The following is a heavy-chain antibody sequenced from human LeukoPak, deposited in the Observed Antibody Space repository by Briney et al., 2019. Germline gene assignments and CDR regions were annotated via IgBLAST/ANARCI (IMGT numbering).Heavy chain of an antibody. CDR3: AGGLIAAEENWFDS. J-gene: IGHJ5*01. D-gene: IGHD6-13*01. CDR1: GYTFTSYD. Sequence: GASVKVSCKASGYTFTSYDINWVRQAAGQGLEWMGWMNPNSGNTGYAQKFQGRVTMTRNTSISTAYMELSSLRSEDTAVYYCAGGLIAAEENWFDSWGQGTLVTVSS. CDR2: MNPNSGNT. V-gene: IGHV1-8*01.